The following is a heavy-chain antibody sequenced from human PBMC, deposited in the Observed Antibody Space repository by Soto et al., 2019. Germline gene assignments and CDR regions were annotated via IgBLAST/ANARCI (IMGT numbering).Heavy chain of an antibody. D-gene: IGHD4-17*01. V-gene: IGHV3-11*01. J-gene: IGHJ5*02. Sequence: GGSLRLSCAASGFTFSDYYMSWIRQAPGKGLEWISYISSTGSTIYYADSVKGRFTISRDNAKNSVYLQMNSLRADDTAVYYCARPGYSDYYWFDPWGQGTRVTVSS. CDR2: ISSTGSTI. CDR3: ARPGYSDYYWFDP. CDR1: GFTFSDYY.